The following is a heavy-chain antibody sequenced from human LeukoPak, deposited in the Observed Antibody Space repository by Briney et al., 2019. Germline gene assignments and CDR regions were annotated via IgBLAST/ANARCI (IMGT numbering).Heavy chain of an antibody. Sequence: PGGSLRLSCAASGFTFSSYGMHWVRQAPGKGLEWVSAISGSGGSTYYADSVKGRFTISRDNSKNTLYLQMNSLRAEDTAVYYCAKRRELRGSTIDYWGQGTLVTVSS. CDR2: ISGSGGST. J-gene: IGHJ4*02. CDR3: AKRRELRGSTIDY. D-gene: IGHD5/OR15-5a*01. CDR1: GFTFSSYG. V-gene: IGHV3-23*01.